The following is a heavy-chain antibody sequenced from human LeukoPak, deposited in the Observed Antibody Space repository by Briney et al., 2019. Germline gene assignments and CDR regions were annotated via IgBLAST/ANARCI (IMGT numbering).Heavy chain of an antibody. CDR1: GYSISSGYY. J-gene: IGHJ6*03. Sequence: SETLSLTCTVSGYSISSGYYWGWIRQPPGKGLEWIGSIYHSGSTYYNPPLKRRVTISVDTSKNQFSLKLSSVTAADTAVYYCARGRWRRHSYYYYMDVWGKGTTVTVSS. CDR2: IYHSGST. D-gene: IGHD3-3*01. V-gene: IGHV4-38-2*02. CDR3: ARGRWRRHSYYYYMDV.